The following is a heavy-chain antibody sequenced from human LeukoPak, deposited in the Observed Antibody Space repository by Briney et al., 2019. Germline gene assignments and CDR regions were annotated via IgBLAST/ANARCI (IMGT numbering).Heavy chain of an antibody. V-gene: IGHV3-7*03. CDR1: GFTFSSYW. D-gene: IGHD3-3*01. CDR3: ASGLRSRFKYGMDV. J-gene: IGHJ6*02. CDR2: IKQDGSEK. Sequence: PGGSLRLSCAASGFTFSSYWMSWVRQAPGKGLEWVANIKQDGSEKYYVDSVKGRFTISRDNAKNSLYLQMNSLRAEDTAVYYCASGLRSRFKYGMDVWGQGTTVTVSS.